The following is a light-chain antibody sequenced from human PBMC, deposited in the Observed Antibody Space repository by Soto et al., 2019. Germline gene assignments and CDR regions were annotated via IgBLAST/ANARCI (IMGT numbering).Light chain of an antibody. CDR2: GAS. CDR3: QQYNNWPALT. J-gene: IGKJ4*01. V-gene: IGKV3-15*01. CDR1: QSVSTN. Sequence: EIVMTQSPATLSVSPGERATLSCRASQSVSTNLAWYQQKPGQAPRLLLYGASARATGIPATFSGSGSGTEFTLTISSLQSEDFAIYYCQQYNNWPALTFGGGTKVEI.